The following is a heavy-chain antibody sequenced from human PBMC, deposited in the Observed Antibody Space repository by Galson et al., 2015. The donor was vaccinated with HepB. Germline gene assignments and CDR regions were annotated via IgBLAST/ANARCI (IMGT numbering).Heavy chain of an antibody. CDR3: ARDSTYKDILTGYYIGWYFQE. CDR1: GFPFSSYA. D-gene: IGHD3-9*01. CDR2: TSYDGSEK. Sequence: SLRLSCAASGFPFSSYAMHWVRQAPGKGLEWVAVTSYDGSEKYYADSVKGRFTISRDNPKNTVYLQMNSLRPEDTAVYYCARDSTYKDILTGYYIGWYFQEWGQGTLVTVSS. V-gene: IGHV3-30*04. J-gene: IGHJ1*01.